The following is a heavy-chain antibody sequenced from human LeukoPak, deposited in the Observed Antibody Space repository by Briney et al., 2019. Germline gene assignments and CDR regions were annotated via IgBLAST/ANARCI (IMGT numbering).Heavy chain of an antibody. CDR3: ATISAQTFDI. J-gene: IGHJ3*02. Sequence: GGSLRLSCAASEFSFTNAWMSWVRQAPGKGLEWVANIKPDGSDKYYVDSARGRFTVSRDNAKNSAFLQMNSLRAEDTAIYYCATISAQTFDIWGQGTLVSVSS. D-gene: IGHD5-24*01. CDR2: IKPDGSDK. V-gene: IGHV3-7*01. CDR1: EFSFTNAW.